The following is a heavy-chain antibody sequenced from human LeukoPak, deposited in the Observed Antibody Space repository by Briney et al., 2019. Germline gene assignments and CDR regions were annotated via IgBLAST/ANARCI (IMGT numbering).Heavy chain of an antibody. V-gene: IGHV4-38-2*02. J-gene: IGHJ4*02. D-gene: IGHD3-22*01. CDR2: IYHSGST. Sequence: SETLSLTCTVSGYSISGGYYWGWIRQPPGKGLEWIGSIYHSGSTYYNPSLKSRVTISVDTSKNQFSLKLSSVTAADTAVYYCARDYYDSSGYHFDYWGQGTLVTVSS. CDR1: GYSISGGYY. CDR3: ARDYYDSSGYHFDY.